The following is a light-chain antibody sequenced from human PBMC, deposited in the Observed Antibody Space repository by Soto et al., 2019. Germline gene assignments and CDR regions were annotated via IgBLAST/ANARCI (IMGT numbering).Light chain of an antibody. V-gene: IGLV3-21*02. CDR2: DDD. CDR3: QVWVGSSDRT. CDR1: NIGSKI. J-gene: IGLJ2*01. Sequence: SSVLTQAPSVSVAPGQTATITCGGTNIGSKIVHWYQQKPGQAPVLVVHDDDDRPSGIPERFSGSNSGHTATLTISRVEAGDEADYYCQVWVGSSDRTFGGGTKLTVL.